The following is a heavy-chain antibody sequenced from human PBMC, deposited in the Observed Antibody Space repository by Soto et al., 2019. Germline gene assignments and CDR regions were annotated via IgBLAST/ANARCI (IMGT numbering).Heavy chain of an antibody. J-gene: IGHJ6*02. V-gene: IGHV4-34*01. CDR2: IDRSGST. CDR1: RGSFNAYS. CDR3: ARGLRYSGMDA. Sequence: SETLSLTGALHRGSFNAYSWTWIRQPPGKGLEWIGEIDRSGSTTYNPSLKSRIIMSVDTSKNQFSLTVSSITAADTAVYYCARGLRYSGMDAWGQGTTVTVSS.